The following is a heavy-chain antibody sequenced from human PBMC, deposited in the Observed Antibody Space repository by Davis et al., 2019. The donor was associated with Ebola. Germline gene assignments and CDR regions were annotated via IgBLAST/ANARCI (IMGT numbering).Heavy chain of an antibody. Sequence: PSETLSLTCTVSGGSISSYYWSWIRQPAGKGLEWIGRIYTSGSTNYNPSLKSRVTMSVDTSKNQFSLKLSSVTAADTAVYYCARGGPYYDFWSGYQDYYYYGMDVWGQGTTVTVSS. V-gene: IGHV4-4*07. CDR3: ARGGPYYDFWSGYQDYYYYGMDV. CDR1: GGSISSYY. CDR2: IYTSGST. D-gene: IGHD3-3*01. J-gene: IGHJ6*02.